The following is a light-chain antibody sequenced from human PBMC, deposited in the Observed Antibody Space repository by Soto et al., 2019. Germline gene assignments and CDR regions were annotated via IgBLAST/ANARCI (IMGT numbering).Light chain of an antibody. CDR1: QSLNGN. CDR3: QQYSKWPPWT. J-gene: IGKJ1*01. Sequence: EIVMTQSPATLSVSPGERATLSCRASQSLNGNVAWYHQKPGQAPRLLIYRASTRATSVPGRFSASGSGTDVTLTTSSLQSEDSAVSYCQQYSKWPPWTFGPGTKVEIK. V-gene: IGKV3-15*01. CDR2: RAS.